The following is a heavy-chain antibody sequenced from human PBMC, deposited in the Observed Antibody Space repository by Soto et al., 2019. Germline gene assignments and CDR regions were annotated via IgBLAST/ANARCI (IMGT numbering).Heavy chain of an antibody. D-gene: IGHD3-22*01. CDR1: GFTFITYP. CDR2: ISDAGRNT. Sequence: QVPRGETGGGVVQPWRYLRLSCAASGFTFITYPIHWVRQAPGKGLEWMELISDAGRNTQYADSVQLRVTISRDNSRSTLFWQMNSLRSEDTAVNSWARNYYASNYYEQVYHFDSCVQGTLVTVSS. CDR3: ARNYYASNYYEQVYHFDS. V-gene: IGHV3-30-3*01. J-gene: IGHJ4*02.